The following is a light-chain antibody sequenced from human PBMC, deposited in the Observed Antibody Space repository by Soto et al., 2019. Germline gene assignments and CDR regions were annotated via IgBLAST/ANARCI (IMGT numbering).Light chain of an antibody. V-gene: IGKV2-40*01. CDR3: MQRIDFPFA. J-gene: IGKJ3*01. CDR1: RGLFDRDDRNTY. Sequence: DIVMTQAPLCLSVTPGEPASISCRSTRGLFDRDDRNTYLDWYQKKPGQSPQLLIYALSYRASGVPDRFSGSGSGTDFTLKISRVEAEDVGVYYCMQRIDFPFAFGPGTKVDIK. CDR2: ALS.